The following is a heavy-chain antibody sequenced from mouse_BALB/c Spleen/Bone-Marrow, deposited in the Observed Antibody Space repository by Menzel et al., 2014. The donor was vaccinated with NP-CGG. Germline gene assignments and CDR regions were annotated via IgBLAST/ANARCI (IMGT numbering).Heavy chain of an antibody. Sequence: EVHLVESGGGLVKPGGSLKLSCAASGFTFSSYAMSWVRQSPEKRLEWVAEISSGGSYTYYPDTVTGRFTISGDNAKNTLYLEMSSLRSEDTAMYYCAREGLRRRAAMDYWGQGTSVTVSS. D-gene: IGHD2-4*01. CDR2: ISSGGSYT. J-gene: IGHJ4*01. CDR1: GFTFSSYA. CDR3: AREGLRRRAAMDY. V-gene: IGHV5-9-4*01.